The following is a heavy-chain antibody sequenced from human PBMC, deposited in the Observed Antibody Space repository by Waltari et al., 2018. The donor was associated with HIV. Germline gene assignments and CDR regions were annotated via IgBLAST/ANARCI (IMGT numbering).Heavy chain of an antibody. J-gene: IGHJ6*02. V-gene: IGHV3-48*01. Sequence: GGSLRLSCAVSGFIFNTYSMNWVRQAPGKGLEWISYITSSSSTINYADSVKGRFTISRDNAKNSLYLQMNSLRAEDTAVYYCARLMVVAGTPDYGLDVWGQGTTVTVSS. CDR3: ARLMVVAGTPDYGLDV. D-gene: IGHD2-15*01. CDR1: GFIFNTYS. CDR2: ITSSSSTI.